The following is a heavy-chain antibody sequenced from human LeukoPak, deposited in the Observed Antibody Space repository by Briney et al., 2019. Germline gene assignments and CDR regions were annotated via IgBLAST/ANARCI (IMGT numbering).Heavy chain of an antibody. J-gene: IGHJ4*02. D-gene: IGHD5-24*01. CDR3: ARDQEMAQGGY. V-gene: IGHV1-69*04. CDR1: GGTFSSYA. Sequence: AASVKVSCNASGGTFSSYAISWVRQAPGQGLEWMGRIIPIFGIANYAQKFQGRVTITADKSTSTAYMELSSLRSEDTAVYYCARDQEMAQGGYWGQGTLVTVSS. CDR2: IIPIFGIA.